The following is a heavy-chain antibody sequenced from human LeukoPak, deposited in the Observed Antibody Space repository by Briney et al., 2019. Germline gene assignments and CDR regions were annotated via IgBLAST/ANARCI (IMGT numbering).Heavy chain of an antibody. CDR3: ARDIAPSGQWLFDY. Sequence: ASVKVSCKAPGYTFTGYYIHWLRQARGQGLEWMGRIAANSGDTNYAQKFRGRVTMTRDTSVSTAYMELSRLTSDDTAVYYCARDIAPSGQWLFDYWGQGTLVTVSS. CDR1: GYTFTGYY. V-gene: IGHV1-2*02. D-gene: IGHD6-19*01. J-gene: IGHJ4*02. CDR2: IAANSGDT.